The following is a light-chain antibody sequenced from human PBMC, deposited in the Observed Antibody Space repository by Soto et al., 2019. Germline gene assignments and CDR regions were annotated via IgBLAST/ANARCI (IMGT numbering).Light chain of an antibody. V-gene: IGKV1-8*01. Sequence: AIGVTQNQTSFSASTGDRVTITCRASQGISSYLAWYQQKPGKAPKLLIYTASTLQSGVPSRFSGSGSGTDFTLTISCLQSEDFATYYCQQYYIYPRPFGQVTIVAIK. CDR3: QQYYIYPRP. J-gene: IGKJ1*01. CDR2: TAS. CDR1: QGISSY.